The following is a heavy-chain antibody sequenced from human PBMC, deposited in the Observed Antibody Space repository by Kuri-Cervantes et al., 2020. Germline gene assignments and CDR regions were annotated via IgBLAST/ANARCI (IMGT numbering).Heavy chain of an antibody. CDR3: AKFGAVADLDY. D-gene: IGHD6-19*01. J-gene: IGHJ4*02. CDR2: ISAYNGDT. Sequence: ASVKVSCKASGYTFTGYYMHWVRQAPGQGLEWMGWISAYNGDTNYAQKLQGRVTMTTDTSTSTAYMELRSLRSDDTAVYYCAKFGAVADLDYWGQGTLVTVSS. V-gene: IGHV1-18*04. CDR1: GYTFTGYY.